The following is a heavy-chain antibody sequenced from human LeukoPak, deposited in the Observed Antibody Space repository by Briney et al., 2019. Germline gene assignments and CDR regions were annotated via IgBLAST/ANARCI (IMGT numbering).Heavy chain of an antibody. D-gene: IGHD3-10*01. CDR2: AYNANT. V-gene: IGHV1-18*01. CDR3: ARVKVVGELLILLFDY. Sequence: AYNANTNYAQKLQGTVTMTTDTSTSTAYMELRSLRSDDTAVYYCARVKVVGELLILLFDYWGQGTLVTVSA. J-gene: IGHJ4*02.